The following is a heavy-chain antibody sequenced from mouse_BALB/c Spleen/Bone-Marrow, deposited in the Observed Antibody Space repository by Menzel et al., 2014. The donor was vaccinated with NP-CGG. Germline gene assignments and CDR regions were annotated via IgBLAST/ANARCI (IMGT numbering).Heavy chain of an antibody. D-gene: IGHD2-3*01. CDR1: GYAFSNSW. J-gene: IGHJ4*01. CDR2: IYPGDGDN. CDR3: ARSDGYRAMDY. V-gene: IGHV1-82*01. Sequence: VKLQESGPELVKPGASVKISCKASGYAFSNSWMNWVKQRPGKGLEWIGRIYPGDGDNYYNGKFKDKATLTADKSSSTAYMQLSSLTSVDSAVYFCARSDGYRAMDYWGQGTPVTVSS.